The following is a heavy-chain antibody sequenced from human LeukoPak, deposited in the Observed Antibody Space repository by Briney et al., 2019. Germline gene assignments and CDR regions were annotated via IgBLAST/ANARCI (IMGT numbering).Heavy chain of an antibody. V-gene: IGHV3-30*03. CDR2: ISYDGSNK. J-gene: IGHJ4*02. CDR1: GFTFSSYG. D-gene: IGHD2-2*01. CDR3: ARSIVVVPAAMLY. Sequence: GGSLRLSCAAPGFTFSSYGMHWVRQAPGKGLEWVAVISYDGSNKYYADSVKGRFTISRDNSKNTLYLQMNSLRAEDTAVYYCARSIVVVPAAMLYWGQGTLVTVSS.